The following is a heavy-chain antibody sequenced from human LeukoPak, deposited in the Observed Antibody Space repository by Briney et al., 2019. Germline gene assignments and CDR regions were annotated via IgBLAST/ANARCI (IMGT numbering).Heavy chain of an antibody. D-gene: IGHD2-21*02. CDR3: ARQSLAAMVTANVDLFDY. CDR2: IYYSGST. Sequence: SETLSLTCTVSGDSISYYYWSWIRQPPGKGLEWIGYIYYSGSTNYNPSLKSRVTMSVDTSKNQFSLKLRSVTAADTAVYYCARQSLAAMVTANVDLFDYWGQGTLVTVSS. J-gene: IGHJ4*02. V-gene: IGHV4-59*08. CDR1: GDSISYYY.